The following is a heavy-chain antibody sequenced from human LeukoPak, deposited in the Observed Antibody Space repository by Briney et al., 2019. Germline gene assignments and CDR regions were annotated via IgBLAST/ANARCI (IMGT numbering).Heavy chain of an antibody. D-gene: IGHD1-26*01. CDR1: GGSFSGYY. CDR3: ASQEWELHHAFDI. CDR2: IYYSGST. V-gene: IGHV4-34*01. J-gene: IGHJ3*02. Sequence: PSETLSLTCAVYGGSFSGYYWTWIRQTPGKGLEWIGSIYYSGSTYYNPSLKSRVTISVDTSKNQFSLKLSSVTAADTAVYYCASQEWELHHAFDIWGQGTMVTVSS.